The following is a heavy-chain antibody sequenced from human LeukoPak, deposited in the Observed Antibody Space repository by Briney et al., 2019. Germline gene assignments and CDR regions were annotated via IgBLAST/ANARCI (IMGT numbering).Heavy chain of an antibody. D-gene: IGHD3-9*01. CDR3: ARKYSSGY. CDR1: GLTFSSYE. J-gene: IGHJ4*02. CDR2: ITSSGSTT. V-gene: IGHV3-48*03. Sequence: GTLTLSCAASGLTFSSYELHWVRQAPGKGLEWISYITSSGSTTYYADPVKGRFTISRDNAKNSLYVQMKSMRDEDTAVYYCARKYSSGYWGQGTLVTVSS.